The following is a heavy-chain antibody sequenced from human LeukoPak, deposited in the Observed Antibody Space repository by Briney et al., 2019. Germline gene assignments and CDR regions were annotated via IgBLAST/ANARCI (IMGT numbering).Heavy chain of an antibody. D-gene: IGHD3-9*01. CDR2: IYYSGST. CDR1: GGSISSSSYY. J-gene: IGHJ5*02. Sequence: SETLSLTCTVSGGSISSSSYYWGWIRQPPGKGLEWIGSIYYSGSTYYNPSLKSRVTISVDTSKNQFSLKLSSVTAADTAVYYCARDCPYISRDGWFDPWGQGTLVTVSS. CDR3: ARDCPYISRDGWFDP. V-gene: IGHV4-39*07.